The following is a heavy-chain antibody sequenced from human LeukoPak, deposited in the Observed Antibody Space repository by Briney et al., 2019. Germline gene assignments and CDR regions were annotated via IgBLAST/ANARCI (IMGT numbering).Heavy chain of an antibody. J-gene: IGHJ2*01. CDR2: ISYRGST. CDR3: ARRIWADWYFDL. Sequence: PSETLSLTCTVSGDFMSSSNYYWGWIRQPPGKGLEWIGSISYRGSTTYNPSLKSRVTISVDTSKNQFSLKLSSVTAADTAVYYCARRIWADWYFDLWGRGTLVTVSS. D-gene: IGHD6-19*01. CDR1: GDFMSSSNYY. V-gene: IGHV4-39*07.